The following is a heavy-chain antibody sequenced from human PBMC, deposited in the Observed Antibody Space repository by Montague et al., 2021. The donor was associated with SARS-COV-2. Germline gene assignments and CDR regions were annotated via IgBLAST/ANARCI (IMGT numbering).Heavy chain of an antibody. CDR3: ARVRPHGGSLTLGGFDP. D-gene: IGHD3-16*01. Sequence: QSGAEVKKPGESLKISCKGSGYSFISYWIGWVRQMPGKGLEWMGIIYPGDSDTRYSPSFQGQVTMSVDKSISTAYLQWSRLKVSDTATYFCARVRPHGGSLTLGGFDPWGQGTLVSVAS. CDR1: GYSFISYW. J-gene: IGHJ5*02. CDR2: IYPGDSDT. V-gene: IGHV5-51*01.